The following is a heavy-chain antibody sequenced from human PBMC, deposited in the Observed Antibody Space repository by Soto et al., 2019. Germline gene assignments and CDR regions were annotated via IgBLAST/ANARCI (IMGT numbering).Heavy chain of an antibody. V-gene: IGHV4-59*01. J-gene: IGHJ5*02. CDR2: LYYGRSA. CDR1: GDSISSYY. D-gene: IGHD3-22*01. Sequence: QVQLQESGPGLVKPSETLSLTCAVSGDSISSYYCMWIRQPPGKGLESIGYLYYGRSANYNPSLRRRVPLSVDTSTNPCSLTLSSMTAADPAVYYCALRSMAVVPESWGQGTLVTVSS. CDR3: ALRSMAVVPES.